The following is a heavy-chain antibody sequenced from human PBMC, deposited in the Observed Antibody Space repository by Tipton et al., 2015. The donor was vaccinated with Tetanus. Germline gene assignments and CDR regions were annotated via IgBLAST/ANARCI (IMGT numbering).Heavy chain of an antibody. D-gene: IGHD1/OR15-1a*01. J-gene: IGHJ4*02. CDR2: INHSGST. V-gene: IGHV4-34*01. CDR3: ARGVGVAGTLFDY. Sequence: TLSLTCTVSGGSFSGYYWSWIRQPPGKGLEWIGEINHSGSTNYNPSLKSRVTISVDTSKNQFSLKLSSVTAADTAVYYCARGVGVAGTLFDYWGQGTLVTVSS. CDR1: GGSFSGYY.